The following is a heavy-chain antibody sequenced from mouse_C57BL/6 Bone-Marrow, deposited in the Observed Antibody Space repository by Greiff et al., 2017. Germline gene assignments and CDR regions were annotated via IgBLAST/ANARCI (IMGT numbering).Heavy chain of an antibody. D-gene: IGHD2-12*01. CDR1: GYTFTDYE. J-gene: IGHJ3*01. CDR2: IDPETGGT. V-gene: IGHV1-15*01. Sequence: VHLVESGAELVRPGASVTLSCKASGYTFTDYEMHWVKQTPVHGLEWIGAIDPETGGTAYNQKFKGKAILTADKSSSTAYMELRRLTSEDSAVYYCTSAYYRTWFADWGQGTLVTVSA. CDR3: TSAYYRTWFAD.